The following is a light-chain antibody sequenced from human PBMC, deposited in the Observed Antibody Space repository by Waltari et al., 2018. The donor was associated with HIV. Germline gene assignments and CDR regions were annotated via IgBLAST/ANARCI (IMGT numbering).Light chain of an antibody. Sequence: EIVLTQSPGTLSLSPGERVTLSCRASQTVRSNYLAWYQQKPGQAPRLLIYDAFKRATGIPVRFSGSGSGTDFTLTISRLEPEDFAVYYCQQYGGSARTFGQGTKVEL. V-gene: IGKV3-20*01. CDR3: QQYGGSART. CDR1: QTVRSNY. J-gene: IGKJ1*01. CDR2: DAF.